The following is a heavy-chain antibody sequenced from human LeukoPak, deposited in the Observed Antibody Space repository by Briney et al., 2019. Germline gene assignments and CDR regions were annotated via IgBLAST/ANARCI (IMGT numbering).Heavy chain of an antibody. CDR2: ISYDGSNK. CDR3: AKDLYSNYDGYYYYGMDV. Sequence: PGGSVRLSCADSGFTFSSYGMHWVRQAPGKGLEWVAVISYDGSNKYYADSVKGRFTISRDNSKNTLYLQMNSLRAEDTAVYYCAKDLYSNYDGYYYYGMDVWGQGTTVTVSS. V-gene: IGHV3-30*18. D-gene: IGHD4-11*01. CDR1: GFTFSSYG. J-gene: IGHJ6*02.